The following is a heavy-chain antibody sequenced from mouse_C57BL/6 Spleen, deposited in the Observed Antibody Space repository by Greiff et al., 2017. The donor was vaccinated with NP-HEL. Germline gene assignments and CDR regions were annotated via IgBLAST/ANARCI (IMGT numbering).Heavy chain of an antibody. V-gene: IGHV1-42*01. Sequence: EVQLQESGPELVKPGASVKISCKASGYSFTGYYMHWVKQSPEKSLEWIGEINPSTGGTTYNQKFKDKATLTVDKSSSTAYMQHKSLTSEDSAVYDGARYHYYGSSYWFAYWGQGTLVTVSA. CDR1: GYSFTGYY. J-gene: IGHJ3*01. D-gene: IGHD1-1*01. CDR3: ARYHYYGSSYWFAY. CDR2: INPSTGGT.